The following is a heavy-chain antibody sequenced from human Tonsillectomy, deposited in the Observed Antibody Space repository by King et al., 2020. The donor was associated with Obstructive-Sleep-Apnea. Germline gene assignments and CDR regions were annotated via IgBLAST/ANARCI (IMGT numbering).Heavy chain of an antibody. Sequence: VQLVESGGGVVQPGRSLRLSCAASGFTFSSFVMHWVRQAPGKGLEWVAVISYDGSIKYYADSVKGRFTISRDNSQNTLYLQMSSRRTEDTAVYHCAKDRGDDYGDSRGEGVDFWGQGTLVTVSS. V-gene: IGHV3-30*18. J-gene: IGHJ4*02. D-gene: IGHD4-17*01. CDR2: ISYDGSIK. CDR1: GFTFSSFV. CDR3: AKDRGDDYGDSRGEGVDF.